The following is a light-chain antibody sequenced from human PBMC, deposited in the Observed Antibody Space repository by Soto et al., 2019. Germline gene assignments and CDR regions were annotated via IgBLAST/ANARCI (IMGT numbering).Light chain of an antibody. V-gene: IGKV3-11*01. J-gene: IGKJ2*01. Sequence: EFVLTQSPATLSLSPGERATLSCRASQSVSRYLAWYQHKPGQAPRLLIYDASNRATGIPARFSGSGSGTDSPLPISSLELEDFALNYCQQRNNWPPMFTVAQGTKLEIK. CDR2: DAS. CDR1: QSVSRY. CDR3: QQRNNWPPMFT.